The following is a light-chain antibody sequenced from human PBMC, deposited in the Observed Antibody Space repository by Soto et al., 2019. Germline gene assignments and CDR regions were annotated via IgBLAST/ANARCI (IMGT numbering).Light chain of an antibody. Sequence: EIAMTQSPATLSVSPGERATLSCRASQSVSSKLAWYQQKPGQAPRVLIYGASTRATGIPARFSGSGSGTEFTLTISSLQCEDFGVYYCQLYNDWPPTWTFGHGTRVEIK. CDR3: QLYNDWPPTWT. V-gene: IGKV3-15*01. CDR1: QSVSSK. CDR2: GAS. J-gene: IGKJ1*01.